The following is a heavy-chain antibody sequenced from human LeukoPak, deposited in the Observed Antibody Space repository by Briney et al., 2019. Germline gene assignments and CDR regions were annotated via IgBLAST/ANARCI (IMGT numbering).Heavy chain of an antibody. V-gene: IGHV3-49*04. CDR3: TRAVYSYGRRSWFDP. J-gene: IGHJ5*02. CDR2: IRSKAYGGTT. Sequence: PGGSLRLSCTASGFTFGDYAMSWVRQAPRKGPEWVGFIRSKAYGGTTEYAVSVKGRFTISRDDSKSIAYLQMNSLKTEDTAVYYCTRAVYSYGRRSWFDPWGQGTLVTVSS. D-gene: IGHD5-18*01. CDR1: GFTFGDYA.